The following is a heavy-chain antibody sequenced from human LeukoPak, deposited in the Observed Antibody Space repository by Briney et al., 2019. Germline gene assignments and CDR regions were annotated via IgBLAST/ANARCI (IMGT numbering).Heavy chain of an antibody. Sequence: ASVKVSCKASGGTFSSYAISWVRPAPGQGLEWMGWISAYNGNTNYAQKLQGRVTMTTDTSTSTAYMELRSLRSDDTAVYYCARKNYYDSSGYLYWGQGTLVTVSS. V-gene: IGHV1-18*01. CDR1: GGTFSSYA. CDR3: ARKNYYDSSGYLY. D-gene: IGHD3-22*01. J-gene: IGHJ4*02. CDR2: ISAYNGNT.